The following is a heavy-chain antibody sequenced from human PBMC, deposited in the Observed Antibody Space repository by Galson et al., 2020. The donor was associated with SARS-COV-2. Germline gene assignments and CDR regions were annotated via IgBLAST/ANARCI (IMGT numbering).Heavy chain of an antibody. V-gene: IGHV3-23*01. J-gene: IGHJ1*01. CDR2: IRGSADTT. D-gene: IGHD3-9*01. Sequence: GEPLKIPCAASGLTFSNCPMSWVRQAPGQGLEWVSEIRGSADTTYYADSVKGRFTISRDTPKNTLYLQMNSLRAEDTAIYYCAKEVPMTGRADEYFQHWGQGTLVTVSS. CDR1: GLTFSNCP. CDR3: AKEVPMTGRADEYFQH.